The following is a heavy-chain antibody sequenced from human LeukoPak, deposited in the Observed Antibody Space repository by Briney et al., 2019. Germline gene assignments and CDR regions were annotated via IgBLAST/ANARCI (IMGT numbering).Heavy chain of an antibody. CDR3: ARDGHRWQQLEYYFDY. CDR2: INTNTGNP. Sequence: ASVKVSCKASGYTFSSYAMNWVRQAAGQGLEWMGWINTNTGNPMYAQGFTGRFVFSLDTSVSTSYLQISSVKAEDTAVYYCARDGHRWQQLEYYFDYWGQGTLVTVSS. V-gene: IGHV7-4-1*02. D-gene: IGHD6-13*01. J-gene: IGHJ4*02. CDR1: GYTFSSYA.